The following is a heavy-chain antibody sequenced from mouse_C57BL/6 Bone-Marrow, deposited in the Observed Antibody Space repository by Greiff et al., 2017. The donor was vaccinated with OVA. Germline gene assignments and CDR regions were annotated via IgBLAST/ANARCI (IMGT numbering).Heavy chain of an antibody. CDR2: ISDGGSYT. CDR1: GFTFSSYA. Sequence: EVHLVESGGGLVKPGGSLKLSCAASGFTFSSYAMSWVRQTPDKRLEWVATISDGGSYTYYPDNVKGRFTISRDTAKNNLYLQMIQRKSEDTAMYYCARKPYGSSYRWYFDVWGTGTTVTVSS. J-gene: IGHJ1*03. D-gene: IGHD1-1*01. V-gene: IGHV5-4*01. CDR3: ARKPYGSSYRWYFDV.